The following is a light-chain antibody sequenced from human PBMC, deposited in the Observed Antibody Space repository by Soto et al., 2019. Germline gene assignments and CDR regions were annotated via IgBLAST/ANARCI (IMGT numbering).Light chain of an antibody. CDR1: QTISSW. J-gene: IGKJ1*01. CDR2: KAS. V-gene: IGKV1-5*03. Sequence: DIQMTQSPSTLSGSVGDRVTITCRSSQTISSWLAWYQQKPGKAPKLLIYKASTLKSGVPSRFSGSGSGTEIPLTIRSLQPEDFATYYCQPYNSYSEAFGQGTKVDI. CDR3: QPYNSYSEA.